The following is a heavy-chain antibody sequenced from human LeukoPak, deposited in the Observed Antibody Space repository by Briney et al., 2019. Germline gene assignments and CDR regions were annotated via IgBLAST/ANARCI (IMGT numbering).Heavy chain of an antibody. D-gene: IGHD2-15*01. Sequence: PSGGSLRLSCAASGFTFSSYAMSWVRQAPGKGLEGVSTISSSGGSTYYADSVKGRFTISRDNSKNTLYLQMNSLRAEDTAVYYCAKERYCSGGSCYWALVIWGQGTLVTVSS. J-gene: IGHJ4*02. CDR3: AKERYCSGGSCYWALVI. CDR1: GFTFSSYA. V-gene: IGHV3-23*01. CDR2: ISSSGGST.